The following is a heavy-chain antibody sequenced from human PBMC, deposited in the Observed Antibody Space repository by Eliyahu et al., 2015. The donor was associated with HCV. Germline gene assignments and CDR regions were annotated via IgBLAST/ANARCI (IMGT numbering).Heavy chain of an antibody. Sequence: QVQLQESGPGLVKPSQTLSLTCTVSGGSISSGGXXWSWIRQHPGKGLEWIGYIYYSGSTYYNPSLKSRVTISVDTSKNQFSLKLSSVTAADTAVYYCARRGGYCSGGSCYPGGKVYWGQGTLVTVSS. CDR1: GGSISSGGXX. V-gene: IGHV4-31*03. CDR3: ARRGGYCSGGSCYPGGKVY. J-gene: IGHJ4*02. D-gene: IGHD2-15*01. CDR2: IYYSGST.